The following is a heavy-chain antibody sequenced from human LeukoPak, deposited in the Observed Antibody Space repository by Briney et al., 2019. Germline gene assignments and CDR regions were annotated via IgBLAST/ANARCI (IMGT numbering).Heavy chain of an antibody. Sequence: PGGSLRLSCAASGFTFSDHWMSWVRQAPGKGLLWVSRINTHGTTTSYADSVKGRFTVSRDNAKNTLYLQVNSLRAEDTAVYYCARWRAAAVFDYWGQGTLVTVSS. D-gene: IGHD6-13*01. CDR1: GFTFSDHW. CDR2: INTHGTTT. J-gene: IGHJ4*02. CDR3: ARWRAAAVFDY. V-gene: IGHV3-74*01.